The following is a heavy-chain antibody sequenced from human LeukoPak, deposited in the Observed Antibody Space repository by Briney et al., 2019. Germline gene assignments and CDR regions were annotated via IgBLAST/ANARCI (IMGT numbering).Heavy chain of an antibody. CDR3: ARGSITMVRGDPTGWFDP. CDR1: GYTFTDYY. V-gene: IGHV1-2*02. J-gene: IGHJ5*02. CDR2: INPNSGDT. Sequence: ASVKVSCKASGYTFTDYYLHWVRQAPGQGLEWMGWINPNSGDTDYAQKFQGRVTMTRDTSISTAYMELSSLRSEDTAVYYCARGSITMVRGDPTGWFDPWGQGTLVTVSS. D-gene: IGHD3-10*01.